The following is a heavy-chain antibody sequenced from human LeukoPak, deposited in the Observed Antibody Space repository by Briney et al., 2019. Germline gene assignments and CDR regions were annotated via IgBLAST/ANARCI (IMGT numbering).Heavy chain of an antibody. Sequence: GGSLRLSCAASGFTFSSYAMHWVRQAPGKGLEWVAVISYDGSNKYYADSVKGRFTISRDNSKNTLYMQVNSLRAEDTAVYYCAKDYYDISGSRYDFWGQGTLVTVSS. CDR2: ISYDGSNK. D-gene: IGHD3-22*01. V-gene: IGHV3-30-3*01. CDR3: AKDYYDISGSRYDF. CDR1: GFTFSSYA. J-gene: IGHJ4*02.